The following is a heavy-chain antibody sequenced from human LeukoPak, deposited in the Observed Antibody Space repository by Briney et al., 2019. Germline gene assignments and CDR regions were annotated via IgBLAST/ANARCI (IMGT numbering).Heavy chain of an antibody. V-gene: IGHV1-2*02. CDR2: INPNSGGT. D-gene: IGHD3-9*01. CDR3: ARDYDIPYAFDI. J-gene: IGHJ3*02. Sequence: ASVKVSCKASGYTFTGYYMHWVRQAPGQGLEWMGWINPNSGGTNYAQKFQGRVTMTRDTSISTAYMELSRLRSEDTAVYYCARDYDIPYAFDIWGQGTMVTVSS. CDR1: GYTFTGYY.